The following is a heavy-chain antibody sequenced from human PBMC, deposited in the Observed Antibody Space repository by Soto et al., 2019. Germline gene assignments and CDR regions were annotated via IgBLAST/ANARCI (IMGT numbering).Heavy chain of an antibody. CDR3: ASEVLDWIDY. Sequence: QVELVESGGGVVQPGRSLRLSCAASGFTFSSYAMHWVRQAPGKGLEWVAVISYDGSNEYYADSVKGRVTISRDNSKNTLYMQMNSLTAEDTAVYYCASEVLDWIDYWGQGTLVTVSS. CDR2: ISYDGSNE. V-gene: IGHV3-30-3*01. D-gene: IGHD3-3*01. J-gene: IGHJ4*02. CDR1: GFTFSSYA.